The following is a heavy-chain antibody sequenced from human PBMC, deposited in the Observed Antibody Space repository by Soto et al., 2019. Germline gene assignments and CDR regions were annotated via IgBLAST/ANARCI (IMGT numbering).Heavy chain of an antibody. J-gene: IGHJ4*02. V-gene: IGHV4-30-2*01. CDR2: IYNSGST. CDR3: ARVDCSGGSCYSLDY. CDR1: GGSISSGGYS. D-gene: IGHD2-15*01. Sequence: TSETLSLTCAVSGGSISSGGYSWSWIRQPPGKGLEWIGYIYNSGSTYYNPSLKSRVTISVDRSKNQFSLKLSSVTAADTAVYYCARVDCSGGSCYSLDYWGQGTLVTVSS.